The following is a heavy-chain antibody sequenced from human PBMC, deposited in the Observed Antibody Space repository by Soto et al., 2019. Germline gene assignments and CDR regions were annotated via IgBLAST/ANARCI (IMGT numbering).Heavy chain of an antibody. CDR1: GYTFTSYA. V-gene: IGHV1-3*01. J-gene: IGHJ6*03. D-gene: IGHD3-3*01. Sequence: GASVKVSCKAFGYTFTSYAMHWVRQAPGQRLEWMGWINAGNGNTKYSQKFQGRVTITRDTSASTAYMELSSLRSEDTSVYYCAMSDFWSGYYYHYYMDVWGKGTTVTVSS. CDR2: INAGNGNT. CDR3: AMSDFWSGYYYHYYMDV.